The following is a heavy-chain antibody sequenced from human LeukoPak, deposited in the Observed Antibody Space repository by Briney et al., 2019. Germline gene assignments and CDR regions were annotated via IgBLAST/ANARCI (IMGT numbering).Heavy chain of an antibody. V-gene: IGHV3-7*05. D-gene: IGHD2-2*01. CDR1: GFTFSSYW. CDR2: IKQDGSEK. CDR3: AREGILGYCSSTSCYQWNWFDH. Sequence: GGSLRLSCAASGFTFSSYWMSWVRQAPGKGLEWVANIKQDGSEKYYVDSVKGRFTISRDNAKNSLYLQMNSLRAEDTAVYYCAREGILGYCSSTSCYQWNWFDHWGQGTLVTVSS. J-gene: IGHJ5*02.